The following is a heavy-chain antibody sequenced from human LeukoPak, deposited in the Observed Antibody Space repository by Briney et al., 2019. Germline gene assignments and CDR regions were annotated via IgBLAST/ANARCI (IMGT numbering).Heavy chain of an antibody. Sequence: SETLSLTCTVSGGSISSYYWSWIRQPPGKGLEWIGYIYYSGSTNYNPSLKSRVTISVDTSKNQFSLKLSSVTAADTAVYYCARDPRPHGQQLVIDYWGQGTLVTVSS. J-gene: IGHJ4*02. CDR2: IYYSGST. D-gene: IGHD6-13*01. CDR3: ARDPRPHGQQLVIDY. CDR1: GGSISSYY. V-gene: IGHV4-59*12.